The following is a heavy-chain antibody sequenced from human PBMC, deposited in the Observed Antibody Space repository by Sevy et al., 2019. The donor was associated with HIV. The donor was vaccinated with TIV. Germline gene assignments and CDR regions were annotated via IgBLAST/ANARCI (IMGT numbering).Heavy chain of an antibody. Sequence: GGSLRLSCTASGFTFNTYAMSWVRRAPGKGLEWVSAIGSGGTTYYVHSVKGRFTISRDNSKTTLYLQMNSLRVDDTVVYYCAKNLRGKYLEGYFAYWGQGILVTVSS. V-gene: IGHV3-23*01. J-gene: IGHJ4*02. CDR1: GFTFNTYA. CDR3: AKNLRGKYLEGYFAY. D-gene: IGHD1-20*01. CDR2: IGSGGTT.